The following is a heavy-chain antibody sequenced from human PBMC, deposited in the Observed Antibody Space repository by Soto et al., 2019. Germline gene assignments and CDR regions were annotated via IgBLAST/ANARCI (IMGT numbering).Heavy chain of an antibody. Sequence: ASVKVSCKASGYTFTSYDMHWVRQAPGQRLEWMGWINAGNGNTKYSQKFQGRVTITRDTSASTAYMELSSLRSEDTAVYYCAKGSDYDILTGDSNWFDPWGQGTLVTVSS. V-gene: IGHV1-3*01. D-gene: IGHD3-9*01. CDR2: INAGNGNT. CDR3: AKGSDYDILTGDSNWFDP. J-gene: IGHJ5*02. CDR1: GYTFTSYD.